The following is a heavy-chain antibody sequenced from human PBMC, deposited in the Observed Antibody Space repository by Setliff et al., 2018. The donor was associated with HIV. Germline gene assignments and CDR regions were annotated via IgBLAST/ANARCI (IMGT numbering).Heavy chain of an antibody. J-gene: IGHJ5*02. V-gene: IGHV4-4*09. Sequence: SETLSLTCTVSGGSISSYCWNWIRQSPGRGLEWIGFIFSSGSTKYNPSLQSRVTMSIDTSKNQFSLKLTAVTAADTAVYYCARRIDNSGSFPDKNWFDTWGQGTL. D-gene: IGHD3-10*01. CDR3: ARRIDNSGSFPDKNWFDT. CDR1: GGSISSYC. CDR2: IFSSGST.